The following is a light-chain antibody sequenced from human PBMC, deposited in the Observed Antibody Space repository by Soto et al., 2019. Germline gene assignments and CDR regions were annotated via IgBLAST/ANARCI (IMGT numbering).Light chain of an antibody. Sequence: EIVLTQSPGTLSLSPGERATLSCRASQSVSSIYLAWYQQKPGQAPRLLISGASSRATGVPDRFSGSGSGTDFTLTISRLEPEDFAVYYCQHYAGSPWTFGQGTKVEIK. V-gene: IGKV3-20*01. CDR1: QSVSSIY. J-gene: IGKJ1*01. CDR2: GAS. CDR3: QHYAGSPWT.